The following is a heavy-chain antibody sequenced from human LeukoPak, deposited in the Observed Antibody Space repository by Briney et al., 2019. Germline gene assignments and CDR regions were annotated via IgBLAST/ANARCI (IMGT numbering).Heavy chain of an antibody. D-gene: IGHD2-2*01. Sequence: GGSLRLSCAASGFTSSSYAMSWVRQAPGQGLEWVSAISGSGGSTSYTDSVKGRFTISRDNSKNTLYLQMNSLRAEDTAVYYCAKDAPVNIVVVPAANSWGQGTLVTVSS. V-gene: IGHV3-23*01. CDR2: ISGSGGST. CDR3: AKDAPVNIVVVPAANS. J-gene: IGHJ4*02. CDR1: GFTSSSYA.